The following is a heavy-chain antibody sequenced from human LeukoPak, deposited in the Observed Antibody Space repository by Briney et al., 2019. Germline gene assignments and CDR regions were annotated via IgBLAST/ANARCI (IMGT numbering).Heavy chain of an antibody. Sequence: GGSLRLSCAASGFIVSSNYMSWVRQAPGKGLEWVSVIYSGGSTYYADSVKGRFTISRDNSKNTLYLQMNSLRAEDTAVYYCARIAAAGYADYWGQGTLVTVSS. CDR2: IYSGGST. CDR3: ARIAAAGYADY. CDR1: GFIVSSNY. J-gene: IGHJ4*02. V-gene: IGHV3-53*01. D-gene: IGHD6-13*01.